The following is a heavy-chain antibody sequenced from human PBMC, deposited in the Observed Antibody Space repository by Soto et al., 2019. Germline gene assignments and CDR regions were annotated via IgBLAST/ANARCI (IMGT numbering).Heavy chain of an antibody. Sequence: EVQLVESGGGLVEPGGSLRLSCAVSSFTFTNTWMNWVRQAPGKGLEWVGRVKSKANGGTTDYAAPVKGRFTISRDDSKNTAYLRMNSLKTEDTAVYYCTTDVGGGYSKNFDYWGQGTLVTVSS. V-gene: IGHV3-15*07. J-gene: IGHJ4*02. D-gene: IGHD1-26*01. CDR3: TTDVGGGYSKNFDY. CDR2: VKSKANGGTT. CDR1: SFTFTNTW.